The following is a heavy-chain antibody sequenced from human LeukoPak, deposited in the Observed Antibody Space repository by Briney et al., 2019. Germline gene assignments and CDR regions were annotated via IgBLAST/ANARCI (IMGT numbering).Heavy chain of an antibody. Sequence: GASVKVSCKASGYTFTSYYMHWVRQAPGQGLEWMGIINPSGGSTSYAQKLQGRVTMTTDTSTSTAYMELRSLRSDDTAVYYCARDLRITMVRGVEDIDYWGQGTLVTVSS. D-gene: IGHD3-10*01. CDR1: GYTFTSYY. J-gene: IGHJ4*02. CDR2: INPSGGST. CDR3: ARDLRITMVRGVEDIDY. V-gene: IGHV1-46*01.